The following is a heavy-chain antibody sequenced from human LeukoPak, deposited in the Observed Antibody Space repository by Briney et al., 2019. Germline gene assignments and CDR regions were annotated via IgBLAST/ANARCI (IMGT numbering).Heavy chain of an antibody. Sequence: AGGSLRLSCVASGFSISTFWMTWVRQAPGKGLEWVANMRRDGSRLYYVDSVKGRFTISRDNARNSLYLQMNSLRAEDTAVYYCARVLEYHFDSSGHLRNDYWGQGTLVTVSS. CDR3: ARVLEYHFDSSGHLRNDY. V-gene: IGHV3-7*01. CDR2: MRRDGSRL. CDR1: GFSISTFW. J-gene: IGHJ4*02. D-gene: IGHD3-22*01.